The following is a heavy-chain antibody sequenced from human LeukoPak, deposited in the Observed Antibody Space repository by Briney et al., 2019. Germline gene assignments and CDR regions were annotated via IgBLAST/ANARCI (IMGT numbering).Heavy chain of an antibody. D-gene: IGHD6-13*01. J-gene: IGHJ5*02. CDR3: ARGYSSSWYPNWFDP. CDR2: ISSSGST. V-gene: IGHV4-61*02. CDR1: GGSISSGTYY. Sequence: SETLSLTCTVSGGSISSGTYYWSWIRQPAGKGLEWIGRISSSGSTNYNPSLRSRVTISLDTSKNQFSLKLSSVTAADTAVYYCARGYSSSWYPNWFDPWGQGTLVTVSS.